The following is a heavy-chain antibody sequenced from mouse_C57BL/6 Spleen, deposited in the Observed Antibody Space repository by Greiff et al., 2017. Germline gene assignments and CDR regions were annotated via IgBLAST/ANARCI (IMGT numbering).Heavy chain of an antibody. D-gene: IGHD3-1*01. Sequence: EVMLVESGGGLVQPGGSLSLSCAPSGFTFTDYYMSWVRQPPGKALEWLGFIRNKATGYTTEYSASVKGRFTISRDNSQSILYLQMNALRAEDSATYYCARLRADYYAMDYWGQGTSGTVSS. J-gene: IGHJ4*01. CDR1: GFTFTDYY. CDR3: ARLRADYYAMDY. CDR2: IRNKATGYTT. V-gene: IGHV7-3*01.